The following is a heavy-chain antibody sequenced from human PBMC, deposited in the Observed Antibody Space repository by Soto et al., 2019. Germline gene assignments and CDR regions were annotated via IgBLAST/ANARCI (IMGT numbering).Heavy chain of an antibody. CDR3: AKDSPLSGRYQDLDY. J-gene: IGHJ4*02. V-gene: IGHV3-23*01. CDR1: VFTFSSYS. CDR2: LTPGGETT. D-gene: IGHD1-26*01. Sequence: GGSLRLSCAASVFTFSSYSMNWVRQAPGKGLEWVSALTPGGETTHYMDSVRGRFTISRDNAKNTLYLEINSLTAADTAVYYCAKDSPLSGRYQDLDYWGQGTLVTVSS.